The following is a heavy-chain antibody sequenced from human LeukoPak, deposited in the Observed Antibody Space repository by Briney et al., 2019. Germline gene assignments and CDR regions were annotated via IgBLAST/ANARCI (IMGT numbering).Heavy chain of an antibody. CDR2: IRSKAYGGTT. CDR1: GFTFGDYA. CDR3: TRDPRPVVVTATSHDY. J-gene: IGHJ4*02. Sequence: GGSLRLSCTASGFTFGDYAMSWFRQAPGKGLGWVGFIRSKAYGGTTEYAASVKGRFTISRDDSKSIAYLQMNSLKTEDTAVYYCTRDPRPVVVTATSHDYWGQGTLVTVSS. D-gene: IGHD2-21*02. V-gene: IGHV3-49*03.